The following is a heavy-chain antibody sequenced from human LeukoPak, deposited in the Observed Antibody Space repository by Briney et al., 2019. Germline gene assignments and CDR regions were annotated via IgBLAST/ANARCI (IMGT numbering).Heavy chain of an antibody. V-gene: IGHV3-15*01. CDR3: ATGARGRD. CDR2: VKSKTEGGTT. J-gene: IGHJ4*02. Sequence: GGSLSLSCVVSGLTFSNYWMSWVRQAPGKGLEWVGSVKSKTEGGTTEYAAPVKGRFTISRDDSKNTLHLEMNSLKTEDTGVYYCATGARGRDWGQETLVTVSS. D-gene: IGHD3-10*01. CDR1: GLTFSNYW.